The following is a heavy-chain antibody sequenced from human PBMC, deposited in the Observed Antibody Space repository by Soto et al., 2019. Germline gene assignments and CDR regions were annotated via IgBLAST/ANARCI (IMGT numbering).Heavy chain of an antibody. V-gene: IGHV5-51*01. D-gene: IGHD3-10*01. CDR3: ARQSFTMVWGENYMDV. CDR2: IYPDDSDT. Sequence: GESLKISCKGSGYSFTSYWIGWGRQMPGKGLEWMGIIYPDDSDTRYSPAFQGPATISAANSISTAYLQWSRRKASDTAMYYCARQSFTMVWGENYMDVWGKGTTVTVSS. CDR1: GYSFTSYW. J-gene: IGHJ6*03.